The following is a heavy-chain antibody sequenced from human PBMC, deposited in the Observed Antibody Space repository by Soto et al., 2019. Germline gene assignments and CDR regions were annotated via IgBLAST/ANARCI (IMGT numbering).Heavy chain of an antibody. J-gene: IGHJ4*02. V-gene: IGHV1-2*02. Sequence: QVQLVQSGAEVKKPGASVRVSCKASGYSITGYYLDWVRQAPGHGLEWMGWINPNRGATDYAQKFQGRVTMTRDPSLNTAYMELSRLTSDDTAVYYCARVAVSGTIDYWGQGTLVTVSS. D-gene: IGHD6-19*01. CDR2: INPNRGAT. CDR1: GYSITGYY. CDR3: ARVAVSGTIDY.